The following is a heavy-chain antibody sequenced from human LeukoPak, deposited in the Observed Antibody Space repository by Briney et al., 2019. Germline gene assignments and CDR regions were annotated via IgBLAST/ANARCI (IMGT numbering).Heavy chain of an antibody. J-gene: IGHJ4*02. V-gene: IGHV4-39*07. CDR3: AREEKY. CDR2: IYYRGTT. D-gene: IGHD2/OR15-2a*01. Sequence: PSETLSLTCTVSGGSISSSDYYWGWIRQPPGKGLEWIASIYYRGTTHYNPSHQSRVTISVDRSKNQFSLKLSSVTAADTAVYYCAREEKYWGQGTLVTVSS. CDR1: GGSISSSDYY.